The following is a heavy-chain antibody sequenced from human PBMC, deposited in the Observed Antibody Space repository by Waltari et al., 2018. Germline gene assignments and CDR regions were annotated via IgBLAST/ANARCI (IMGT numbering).Heavy chain of an antibody. CDR2: SYPCGGGR. D-gene: IGHD2-21*01. Sequence: QVQLVQSGAEVKKTGASVKVSCKASGYTFTSHYMHWVRQAPGQGLEWKGISYPCGGGRNYPKKFQGRVNMTRETSTSTVYMELSSLRPEDTAVYYCARAGSMVQGIVADWLDSWGQGTLVTVSS. V-gene: IGHV1-46*01. J-gene: IGHJ5*01. CDR1: GYTFTSHY. CDR3: ARAGSMVQGIVADWLDS.